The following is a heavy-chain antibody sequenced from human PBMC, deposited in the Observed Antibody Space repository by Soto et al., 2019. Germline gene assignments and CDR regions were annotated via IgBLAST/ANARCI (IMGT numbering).Heavy chain of an antibody. CDR1: GFTFSSYG. Sequence: QVQLVESGGGVVQPGRSLRLSCAASGFTFSSYGMHWVRQAPGKGLEWVAFMSYDGSNEYYGDSVKGRFTISRDNSKNTLYLQMNSLRAEDTAVYYCAKGMLVVYFDLWGRGTLVTVSS. D-gene: IGHD3-22*01. CDR3: AKGMLVVYFDL. J-gene: IGHJ2*01. CDR2: MSYDGSNE. V-gene: IGHV3-30*18.